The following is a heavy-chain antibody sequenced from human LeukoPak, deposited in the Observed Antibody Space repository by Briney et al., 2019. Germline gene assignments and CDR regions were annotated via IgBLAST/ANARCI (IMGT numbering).Heavy chain of an antibody. D-gene: IGHD3-10*01. V-gene: IGHV1-46*01. Sequence: GASVKVSCKASGYTFTSYYMHWVRQAPGQGLEWMGIINPSGGSTSYAQKFQGRVTMTRNTSISTAYVELSSLRSEDTAVYYCAREHLLYYFDYWGQGTLVTVSS. CDR3: AREHLLYYFDY. CDR1: GYTFTSYY. J-gene: IGHJ4*02. CDR2: INPSGGST.